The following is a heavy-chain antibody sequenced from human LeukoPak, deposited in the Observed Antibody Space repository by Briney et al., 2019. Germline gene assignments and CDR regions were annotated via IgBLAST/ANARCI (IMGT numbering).Heavy chain of an antibody. CDR2: ISSSGSTI. V-gene: IGHV3-48*03. CDR1: GFTFSSYE. CDR3: ARGDLYYYDSSGGDY. Sequence: GGSLRLSCAASGFTFSSYEMNWVRQAPGKGLEWVSYISSSGSTIYYADSVKGRFTISRDNAKNSLYLQMNSLRAEDTAVYYCARGDLYYYDSSGGDYWGQGTLVTVSS. J-gene: IGHJ4*02. D-gene: IGHD3-22*01.